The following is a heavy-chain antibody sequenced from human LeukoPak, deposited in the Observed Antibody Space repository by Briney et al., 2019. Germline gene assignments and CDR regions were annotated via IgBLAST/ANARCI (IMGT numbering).Heavy chain of an antibody. J-gene: IGHJ4*02. D-gene: IGHD5-12*01. CDR1: GYTFTAYG. V-gene: IGHV1-18*01. CDR3: ATSTGDYSDLYFHY. Sequence: GASVKVSCKASGYTFTAYGISWVRQAPGQGLEWMVWISGYNGDTKYAQRFEGRVTMTTDTSTTTAFMDLRSLRSDDTAVYFCATSTGDYSDLYFHYWGQGTLVSVSS. CDR2: ISGYNGDT.